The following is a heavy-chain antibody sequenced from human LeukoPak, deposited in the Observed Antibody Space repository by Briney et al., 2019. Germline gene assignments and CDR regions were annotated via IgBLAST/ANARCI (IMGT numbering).Heavy chain of an antibody. CDR3: TTDKGYCSGGSCYPFDY. V-gene: IGHV3-15*01. Sequence: GGSLRLSCAASGFTFSNAWMSWVRQAPGKGLEWVGRIKSKTDGGTTDYAAPVKGRFTISRDDSKNTLYLQMNSLKTEDTAVYYCTTDKGYCSGGSCYPFDYWGQGTLVTVSS. CDR2: IKSKTDGGTT. J-gene: IGHJ4*02. CDR1: GFTFSNAW. D-gene: IGHD2-15*01.